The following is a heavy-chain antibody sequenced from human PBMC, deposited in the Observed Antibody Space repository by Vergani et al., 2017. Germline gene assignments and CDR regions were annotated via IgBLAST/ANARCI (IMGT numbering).Heavy chain of an antibody. CDR1: GGSISIYY. CDR2: IYTSGRP. CDR3: ASSRTPDPYYFDY. J-gene: IGHJ4*02. V-gene: IGHV4-4*07. D-gene: IGHD6-6*01. Sequence: QVQLQESGPGLVKTSETLSITCTVSGGSISIYYWSWIRQPAGKGLEWSGRIYTSGRPNSNTSLKSRVTMSGATSKNQFSLKLSSVTAADTSVYYCASSRTPDPYYFDYWGQGTLVTVSS.